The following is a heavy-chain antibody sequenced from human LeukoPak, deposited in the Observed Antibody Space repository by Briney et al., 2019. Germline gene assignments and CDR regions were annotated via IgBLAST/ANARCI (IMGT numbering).Heavy chain of an antibody. CDR3: ARQGDPDTAAGWFDP. CDR2: IYHSGST. J-gene: IGHJ5*02. Sequence: PSETLSLTCAVSGYFISGGYYWGWIRQPPGKGLEWIGSIYHSGSTYSNPSLKSRVTISVDTSKNQFSLKLSSVTAADTAVYYCARQGDPDTAAGWFDPWGQGTLVIVSS. V-gene: IGHV4-38-2*01. CDR1: GYFISGGYY. D-gene: IGHD5-18*01.